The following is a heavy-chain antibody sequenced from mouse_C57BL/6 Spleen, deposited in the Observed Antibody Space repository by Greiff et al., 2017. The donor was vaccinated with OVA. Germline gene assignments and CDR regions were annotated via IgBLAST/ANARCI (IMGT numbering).Heavy chain of an antibody. CDR1: GYTFTSYT. CDR3: ARWDYDGFAY. CDR2: INPSSGYT. D-gene: IGHD2-4*01. J-gene: IGHJ3*01. Sequence: QVQLKESGAELARPGASVKMSCKASGYTFTSYTMHWVKQRPGQGLEWIGYINPSSGYTKYNQKFKDKATLTADKSSSTAYMQLSSLTSEDSAVYYCARWDYDGFAYWGQGTLVTVSA. V-gene: IGHV1-4*01.